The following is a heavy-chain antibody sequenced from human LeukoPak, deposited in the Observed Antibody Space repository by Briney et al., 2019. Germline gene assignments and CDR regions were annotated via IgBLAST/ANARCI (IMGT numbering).Heavy chain of an antibody. J-gene: IGHJ4*02. D-gene: IGHD6-19*01. Sequence: GASLRVSCVASGFTFRDYSMAWVRQLPGGGLGWVSAIARDEFTVYPDPLKGRFTISRDNSRNTLYFQMSTLRAEDTAVYYCVKERDRGTDVADDFDFWGQGTLVTVSS. CDR3: VKERDRGTDVADDFDF. V-gene: IGHV3-23*01. CDR1: GFTFRDYS. CDR2: IARDEFT.